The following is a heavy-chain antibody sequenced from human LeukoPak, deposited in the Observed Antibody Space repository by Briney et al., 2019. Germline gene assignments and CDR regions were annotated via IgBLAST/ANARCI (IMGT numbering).Heavy chain of an antibody. Sequence: GSLRLSCAASGFTFSSYAMSWVRQAPGKGLEWVSAISGIGGSTYYADSVKGRFTISRDNSKNTLYLQMNSLRAEDTAVYYCANRALYCSSTSCYAGGAFDIWGQGTMVTVSS. D-gene: IGHD2-2*01. V-gene: IGHV3-23*01. CDR2: ISGIGGST. CDR1: GFTFSSYA. CDR3: ANRALYCSSTSCYAGGAFDI. J-gene: IGHJ3*02.